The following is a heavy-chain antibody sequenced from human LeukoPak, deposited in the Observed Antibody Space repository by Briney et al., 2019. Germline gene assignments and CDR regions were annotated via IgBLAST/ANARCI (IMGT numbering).Heavy chain of an antibody. V-gene: IGHV3-11*04. J-gene: IGHJ4*02. Sequence: PGGSLRLSCAASGFSFSDYYITWIRQAPGKGLEWVSNITNSGNNIYYADSVTGRFTVSRDNAKNSVYLQMNSVKAEDTALYYCATKGTAASYSPHDHWGQGTLVTVSS. CDR3: ATKGTAASYSPHDH. D-gene: IGHD6-25*01. CDR2: ITNSGNNI. CDR1: GFSFSDYY.